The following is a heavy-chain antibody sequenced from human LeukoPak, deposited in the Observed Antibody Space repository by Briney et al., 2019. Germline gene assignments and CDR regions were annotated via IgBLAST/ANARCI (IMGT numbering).Heavy chain of an antibody. D-gene: IGHD2-2*02. CDR1: GFTFSSYA. CDR3: ARDDRRKVELLYNPNWFDP. CDR2: ISYDGSNK. Sequence: GGSLRLSCAASGFTFSSYAMHWVRQAPGKGLEWVAVISYDGSNKYYADSVKGRFTISRDNSKNTLYLQMNSLRAEDTAVYYCARDDRRKVELLYNPNWFDPWGQGTLVTVSS. J-gene: IGHJ5*02. V-gene: IGHV3-30-3*01.